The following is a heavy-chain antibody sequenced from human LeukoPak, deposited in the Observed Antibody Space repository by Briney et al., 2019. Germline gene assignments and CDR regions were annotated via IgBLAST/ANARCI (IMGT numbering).Heavy chain of an antibody. CDR3: ARDERYDSSGYPFDY. D-gene: IGHD3-22*01. Sequence: ASVKVPCKASGYTFTSYDINWVRQATGQGLEWMGWMNPNSGNTGYAQKFQGRVTITRNTSVSTAYMELSSLRSEDTAVYYCARDERYDSSGYPFDYWGQGTLVTVSS. CDR2: MNPNSGNT. CDR1: GYTFTSYD. J-gene: IGHJ4*02. V-gene: IGHV1-8*03.